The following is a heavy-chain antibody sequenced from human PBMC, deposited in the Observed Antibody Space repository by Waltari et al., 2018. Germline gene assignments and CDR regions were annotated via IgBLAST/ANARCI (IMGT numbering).Heavy chain of an antibody. CDR2: IYHSGST. CDR3: ARAGGYDDYYYYYYMDV. J-gene: IGHJ6*03. CDR1: GYSISSGYY. Sequence: QVQLQESGPGLVKPSETLSLTCTVSGYSISSGYYWGWIRQPPGKGLEWIGSIYHSGSTYYNPSLKSRVTISVDTSKNQFSLKLSSVTAADTAVYYCARAGGYDDYYYYYYMDVWGKGTTVTVSS. D-gene: IGHD5-12*01. V-gene: IGHV4-38-2*02.